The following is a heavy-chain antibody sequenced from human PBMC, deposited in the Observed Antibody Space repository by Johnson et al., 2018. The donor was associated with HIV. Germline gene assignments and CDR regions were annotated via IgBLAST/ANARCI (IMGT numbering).Heavy chain of an antibody. CDR2: ISSSGSTI. J-gene: IGHJ3*01. Sequence: VQVVESGGGVVQPGGSLRLSCAASGFTVSSNYMSWVRQAPGKGLEWVSYISSSGSTIYYADSVKGRFTISRDNAKSSLYLQMNSLRAEDTAVYYCARLSSGWYWVWGQGTMVTVSS. V-gene: IGHV3-11*04. CDR3: ARLSSGWYWV. CDR1: GFTVSSNY. D-gene: IGHD6-19*01.